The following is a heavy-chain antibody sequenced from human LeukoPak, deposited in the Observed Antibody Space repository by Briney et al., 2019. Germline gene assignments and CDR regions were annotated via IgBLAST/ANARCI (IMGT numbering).Heavy chain of an antibody. D-gene: IGHD6-19*01. V-gene: IGHV3-21*01. CDR1: GFTFSSYS. J-gene: IGHJ4*02. CDR3: ARAGSSGWFDY. CDR2: ISSSSSYI. Sequence: PGGPLRLSCAASGFTFSSYSMNWVRQAPGKGLEWVSSISSSSSYIYYADSVKGRFTISRDNAENSLYLQMNSLRAEDTAVYYCARAGSSGWFDYWGQGTLVTVSS.